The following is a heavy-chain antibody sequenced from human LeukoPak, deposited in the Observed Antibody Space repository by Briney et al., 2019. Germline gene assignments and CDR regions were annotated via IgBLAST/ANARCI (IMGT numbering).Heavy chain of an antibody. CDR2: ISFDGSNE. CDR1: GFTFSSYA. Sequence: GGSLRLSCAASGFTFSSYAMHWVRQAPGKGLEWVAAISFDGSNEYYADSVKGRFTISRDNSKNTLFLQMNSLRAEDTAVYYCARVAEAAAFDYWGQGTLVTVSS. J-gene: IGHJ4*02. V-gene: IGHV3-30*04. CDR3: ARVAEAAAFDY. D-gene: IGHD6-13*01.